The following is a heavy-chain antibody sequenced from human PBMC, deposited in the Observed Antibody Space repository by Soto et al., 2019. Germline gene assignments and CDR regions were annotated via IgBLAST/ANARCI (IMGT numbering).Heavy chain of an antibody. Sequence: PGGSLRLSCAASGFTFSSYGMHWVRQAPGKGLEWVAVIWYDGSNKYYADSVKGRFTISRDNSKNTLYLQMNSLRAEDTAAYYCARGHDYGDYALDIWGQGTMVTVSS. J-gene: IGHJ3*02. V-gene: IGHV3-33*01. CDR2: IWYDGSNK. CDR3: ARGHDYGDYALDI. D-gene: IGHD4-17*01. CDR1: GFTFSSYG.